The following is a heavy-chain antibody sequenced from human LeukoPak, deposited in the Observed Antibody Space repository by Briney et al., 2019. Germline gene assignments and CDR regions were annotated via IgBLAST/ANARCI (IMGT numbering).Heavy chain of an antibody. D-gene: IGHD3-22*01. CDR1: GGSISTYY. J-gene: IGHJ3*02. CDR2: IYYSGST. V-gene: IGHV4-59*01. Sequence: PSETLSLTCTVSGGSISTYYWSWIRQPPGEALEWIGYIYYSGSTNYNPSLKSRVTISVDTSKKQLSLKLSSVTAADTAVYYCAREYYYDSSGYYPPHAFDIWGQGTMVTVSS. CDR3: AREYYYDSSGYYPPHAFDI.